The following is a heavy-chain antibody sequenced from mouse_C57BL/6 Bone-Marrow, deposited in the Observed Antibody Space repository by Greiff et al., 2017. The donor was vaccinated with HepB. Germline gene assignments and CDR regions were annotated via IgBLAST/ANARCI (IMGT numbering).Heavy chain of an antibody. J-gene: IGHJ3*01. V-gene: IGHV5-17*01. CDR3: ARNGNSAWFAY. D-gene: IGHD2-1*01. CDR2: ISSGSSTI. Sequence: VQLVESGGGLVKPGGSLKLSCAASGFTFSDYGMHWVRQAPEKGLEWVAYISSGSSTIYYADTVKGRFTISRDNAKNTLFLQMTSLRSEDTAMYYCARNGNSAWFAYWGQGTLVTVSA. CDR1: GFTFSDYG.